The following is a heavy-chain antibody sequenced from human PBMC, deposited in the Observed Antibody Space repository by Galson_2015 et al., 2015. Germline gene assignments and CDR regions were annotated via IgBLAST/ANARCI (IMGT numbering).Heavy chain of an antibody. Sequence: SLRLCCEASGFTFSGSAMHWVRQAPGKGLEWVAVISYDGSNKYYADSVKGRFTISRDNSKNTLYLQMNSLRAEDTAVYYCSREGQEQWLVRRGWFDPWGQGTLVTVSS. J-gene: IGHJ5*02. CDR2: ISYDGSNK. CDR1: GFTFSGSA. CDR3: SREGQEQWLVRRGWFDP. D-gene: IGHD6-19*01. V-gene: IGHV3-30*04.